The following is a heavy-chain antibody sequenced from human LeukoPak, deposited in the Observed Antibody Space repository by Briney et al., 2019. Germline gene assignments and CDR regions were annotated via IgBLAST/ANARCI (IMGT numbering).Heavy chain of an antibody. J-gene: IGHJ6*02. CDR2: INHGGST. CDR3: ARGGSGMDV. CDR1: GGSFSGYY. V-gene: IGHV4-34*01. Sequence: SETLSLTCAVYGGSFSGYYWSWIRQPPGKGLEWIGEINHGGSTNYNPSLKSRVTISVDTSKNQFSLKLSSVTAADTAMYYCARGGSGMDVWGQGTTVTVSS.